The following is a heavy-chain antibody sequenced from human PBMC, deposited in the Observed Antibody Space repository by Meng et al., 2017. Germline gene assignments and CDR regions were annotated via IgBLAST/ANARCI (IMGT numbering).Heavy chain of an antibody. J-gene: IGHJ4*02. D-gene: IGHD5-12*01. Sequence: QVQLQQWGAGLLRPSETLSLTCAVYGGSFSGYYWNWIRQPPGKGLEWIGEINEFGSTNYNPSLKSRVTILVDTSKNQFSLKLRSVTAADMAVYYCARQRGPDFWGQGSLVTVSS. CDR2: INEFGST. CDR1: GGSFSGYY. CDR3: ARQRGPDF. V-gene: IGHV4-34*01.